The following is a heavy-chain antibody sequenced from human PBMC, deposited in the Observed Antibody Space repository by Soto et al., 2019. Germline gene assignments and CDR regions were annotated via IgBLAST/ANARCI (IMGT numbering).Heavy chain of an antibody. V-gene: IGHV4-59*01. J-gene: IGHJ4*02. CDR1: GGSISSYS. D-gene: IGHD2-8*02. Sequence: QVQLQESGPGLVKPSETLSLTCTVSGGSISSYSWSWIRQPPGKGLEWIGHIHNSGRRNYNPSLKSRVTISLDTSKNQFSLKLTSVTAADTAVYYCSRGTQGGYCPGGDGYSENDSWGQGTLVTVSS. CDR2: IHNSGRR. CDR3: SRGTQGGYCPGGDGYSENDS.